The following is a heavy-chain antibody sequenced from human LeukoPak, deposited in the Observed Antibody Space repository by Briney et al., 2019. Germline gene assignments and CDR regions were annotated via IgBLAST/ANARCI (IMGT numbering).Heavy chain of an antibody. V-gene: IGHV1-69*04. CDR3: ARDSSGYYYYYYYMDV. CDR2: IIPILGIA. J-gene: IGHJ6*03. D-gene: IGHD3-22*01. CDR1: GGTFSSYA. Sequence: SVKVSCKASGGTFSSYAISWVRQAPGQGLEWMGRIIPILGIANYAQKFQGRVTITADKSTSTAYMELSSLRSEDTAVYYCARDSSGYYYYYYYMDVWGKGTTVTVSS.